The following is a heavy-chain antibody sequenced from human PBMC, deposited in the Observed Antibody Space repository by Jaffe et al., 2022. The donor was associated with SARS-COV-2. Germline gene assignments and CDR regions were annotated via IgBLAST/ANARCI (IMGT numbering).Heavy chain of an antibody. D-gene: IGHD6-13*01. Sequence: QVQLQESGPGLVKPSQTLSLTCTVSGGSISSGDYYWSWIRQPPGKGLEWIGYIYYSGSTYYNPSLKSRVTISVDTSKNQFSLKLSSVTAADTAVYYCARLYSSSWTEDSYYFDYWGQGTLVTVSS. CDR2: IYYSGST. V-gene: IGHV4-30-4*01. J-gene: IGHJ4*02. CDR1: GGSISSGDYY. CDR3: ARLYSSSWTEDSYYFDY.